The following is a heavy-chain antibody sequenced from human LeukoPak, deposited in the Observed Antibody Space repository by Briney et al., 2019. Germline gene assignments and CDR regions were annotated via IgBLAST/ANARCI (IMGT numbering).Heavy chain of an antibody. CDR1: GFTFDDYA. D-gene: IGHD1-1*01. V-gene: IGHV3-9*01. CDR3: AKEPQKNDYYYGMDV. Sequence: GGSLRLSCAASGFTFDDYAMHWVRQAPGKGLEWVSGISWNSGNIGYADSVKGRFTISRDIAKNSLYLQMNSLRAEDTALYYCAKEPQKNDYYYGMDVWGQGTTVTVSS. J-gene: IGHJ6*02. CDR2: ISWNSGNI.